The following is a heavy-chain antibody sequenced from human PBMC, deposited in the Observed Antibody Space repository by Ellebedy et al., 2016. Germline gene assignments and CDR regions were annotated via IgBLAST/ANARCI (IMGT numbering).Heavy chain of an antibody. D-gene: IGHD2-8*01. V-gene: IGHV3-13*01. Sequence: GESLKISCAASGFTFSSYDMHWVRQATGKGLEWVSAIGTAGDTYYPGSVKGRFTISRENAKNSLYLQMNSLRAGDTAVYYCARDTNGGFDYWGQGTLVTVSS. J-gene: IGHJ4*02. CDR2: IGTAGDT. CDR1: GFTFSSYD. CDR3: ARDTNGGFDY.